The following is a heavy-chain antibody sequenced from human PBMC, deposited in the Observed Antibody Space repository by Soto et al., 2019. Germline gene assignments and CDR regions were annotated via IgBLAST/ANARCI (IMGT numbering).Heavy chain of an antibody. CDR2: INAGNGNT. CDR1: GYTFTSYA. CDR3: ARARPPYSSGPGLD. J-gene: IGHJ4*02. Sequence: ASVKVYCKASGYTFTSYAMHWVRQAPGQRLEWMGWINAGNGNTKYSQKLQGRVTITRDTSTSTVYMELSSLRSEDTAVYYCARARPPYSSGPGLDWGQGTLVTVSS. V-gene: IGHV1-3*01. D-gene: IGHD6-19*01.